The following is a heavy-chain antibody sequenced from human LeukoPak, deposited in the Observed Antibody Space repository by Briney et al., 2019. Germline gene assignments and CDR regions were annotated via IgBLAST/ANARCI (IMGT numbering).Heavy chain of an antibody. CDR2: INHSGST. CDR3: AREWMTYYYGMDV. J-gene: IGHJ6*02. Sequence: SETLSLTCAVYGGSFSGYYWSWIRQPPGKGLEWIGEINHSGSTNYNPSLKSRVTISVDTSKNQFSLKLSSVTAADTAVYYCAREWMTYYYGMDVWGRGTTVTVSS. CDR1: GGSFSGYY. D-gene: IGHD5-12*01. V-gene: IGHV4-34*01.